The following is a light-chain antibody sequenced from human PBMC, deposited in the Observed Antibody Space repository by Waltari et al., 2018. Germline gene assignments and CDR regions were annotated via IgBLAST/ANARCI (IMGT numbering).Light chain of an antibody. Sequence: IVLTQSLGPLSLSLGERATVSCRASQSVSRALAWYQQKPGQAPRLLIYGASTRATGIPDRFSGSGSGTDFSLTISRLEPDDFAVYYCQHYLRLPVTFGQGTTVEI. J-gene: IGKJ1*01. CDR1: QSVSRA. V-gene: IGKV3-20*01. CDR3: QHYLRLPVT. CDR2: GAS.